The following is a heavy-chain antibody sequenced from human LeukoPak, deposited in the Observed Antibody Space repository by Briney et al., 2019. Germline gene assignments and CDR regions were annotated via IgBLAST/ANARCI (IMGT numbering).Heavy chain of an antibody. J-gene: IGHJ4*02. V-gene: IGHV4-39*07. CDR2: IYYRGST. Sequence: PSQTLSLTCTVSGGSISSGGYYWGWIRQPPGKGLEWIGSIYYRGSTYYNTSLKSRVTISVDTPKNQFSLKLSSVTAADTAVFYCARELRNTYGHPAFDYWGQGTLVTVSS. CDR3: ARELRNTYGHPAFDY. CDR1: GGSISSGGYY. D-gene: IGHD5-18*01.